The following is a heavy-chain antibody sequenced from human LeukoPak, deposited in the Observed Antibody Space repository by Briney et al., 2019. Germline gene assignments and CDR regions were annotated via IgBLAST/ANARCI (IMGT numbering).Heavy chain of an antibody. Sequence: GESLKISCRGSGYTFTSYWIGWVRQKPGKGLEWMGIIFPGDSDTRYSPSFQGQVTISADKSISTAYLQWSSLKASDTAMYYCARRLTYDSRAYYCLDYWGQGTLVTVSS. V-gene: IGHV5-51*01. CDR1: GYTFTSYW. D-gene: IGHD3-22*01. CDR2: IFPGDSDT. CDR3: ARRLTYDSRAYYCLDY. J-gene: IGHJ4*02.